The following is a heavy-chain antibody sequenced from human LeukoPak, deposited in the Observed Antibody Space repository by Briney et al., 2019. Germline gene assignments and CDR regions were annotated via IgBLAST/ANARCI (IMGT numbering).Heavy chain of an antibody. J-gene: IGHJ4*02. D-gene: IGHD6-13*01. CDR1: GGSFSGYY. CDR3: ARQSYSSSWGSYYFDY. V-gene: IGHV4-34*01. CDR2: INHSGST. Sequence: SETLSLTCAVYGGSFSGYYWSWIRQPPGKGLEWIGEINHSGSTNYNPSLKSRVTISVDTSKNQFSLKLSSVTAADTAVFYCARQSYSSSWGSYYFDYWGQGTLVTVSS.